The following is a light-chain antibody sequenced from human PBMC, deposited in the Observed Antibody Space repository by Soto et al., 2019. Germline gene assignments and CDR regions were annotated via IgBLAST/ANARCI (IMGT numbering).Light chain of an antibody. CDR3: QQYNSYAWT. CDR1: QSISTW. V-gene: IGKV1-5*03. CDR2: KAS. Sequence: DIHISPCASTPSVSVEDRVTLPFRASQSISTWLAWYQQKPGKAPKLLIYKASGLESGVPSRFSGSGSGTEFTLTISSLQPDDFATYYCQQYNSYAWTFGQGTKVDIK. J-gene: IGKJ1*01.